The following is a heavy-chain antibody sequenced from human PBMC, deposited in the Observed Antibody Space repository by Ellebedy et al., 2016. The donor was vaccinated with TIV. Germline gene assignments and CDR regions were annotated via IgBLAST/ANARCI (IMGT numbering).Heavy chain of an antibody. Sequence: MPSETLSLTCTVSGGSISSYYWSWIRQPPGKGLEWIGYMYYSGTTTYNPSLKDRVTISVDTSKKQFSLRLRSVNAADTAVYYCASRHPGSYTLDYWGQGTLVTVSS. V-gene: IGHV4-59*01. CDR2: MYYSGTT. CDR1: GGSISSYY. J-gene: IGHJ4*02. D-gene: IGHD1-26*01. CDR3: ASRHPGSYTLDY.